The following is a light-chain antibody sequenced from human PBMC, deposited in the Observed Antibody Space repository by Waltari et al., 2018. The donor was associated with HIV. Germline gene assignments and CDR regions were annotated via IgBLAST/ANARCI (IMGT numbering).Light chain of an antibody. CDR2: GAS. Sequence: EIVLTQSPATLSLSPGERATLSCRASQSVSSYLAWYQQKPGQAPRLLIDGASSRATGIPARFSGSGSGTDFTLTISSLEPEDFAVYYCQQRSDWPPTFGPGTKVDIK. V-gene: IGKV3-11*01. CDR1: QSVSSY. CDR3: QQRSDWPPT. J-gene: IGKJ3*01.